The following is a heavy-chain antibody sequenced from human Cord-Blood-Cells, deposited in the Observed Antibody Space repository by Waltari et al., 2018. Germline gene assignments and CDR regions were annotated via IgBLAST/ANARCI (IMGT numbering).Heavy chain of an antibody. CDR2: IYYSGST. CDR1: GGSISSSSYY. V-gene: IGHV4-39*01. Sequence: QLQLQESGPGLVKPSETLSLTCTVSGGSISSSSYYWGWIRQPPGKGLEWIGSIYYSGSTYHNPSLKGRVTISVDTSKNQFSLKLSSVTAADTAVYYCASLTDYYGSGSYYNTWFDPWGQGTLVTVSS. D-gene: IGHD3-10*01. J-gene: IGHJ5*02. CDR3: ASLTDYYGSGSYYNTWFDP.